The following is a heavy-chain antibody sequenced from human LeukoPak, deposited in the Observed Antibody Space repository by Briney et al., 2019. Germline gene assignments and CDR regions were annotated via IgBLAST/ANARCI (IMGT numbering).Heavy chain of an antibody. J-gene: IGHJ6*02. CDR2: INHGGST. CDR3: AREKAARPYYYGMDV. V-gene: IGHV4-34*01. D-gene: IGHD6-6*01. Sequence: SETLSLTCAVYGGSFSGYYWSWIRQPPGKRREWIGEINHGGSTNYNPSLKSRVTISVDTSKNQFSLKLSSVTAADTAVYYCAREKAARPYYYGMDVWGQGTTVTVSS. CDR1: GGSFSGYY.